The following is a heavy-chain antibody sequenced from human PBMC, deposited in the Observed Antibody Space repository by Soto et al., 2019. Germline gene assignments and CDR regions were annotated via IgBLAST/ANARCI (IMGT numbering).Heavy chain of an antibody. J-gene: IGHJ4*02. CDR3: AKDRRFKWPRLGYFDY. V-gene: IGHV3-23*01. CDR2: ISGSGGST. D-gene: IGHD5-12*01. Sequence: LRLSCAASGFTFSSYAMSWVRQAPGKGLEWVSAISGSGGSTYYADSVKGRFTISRDNSKNTLYLQMNSLRAEDTAVYYCAKDRRFKWPRLGYFDYWGQGTLVTVSS. CDR1: GFTFSSYA.